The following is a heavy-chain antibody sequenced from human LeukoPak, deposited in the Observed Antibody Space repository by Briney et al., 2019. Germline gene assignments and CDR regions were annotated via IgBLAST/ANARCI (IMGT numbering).Heavy chain of an antibody. CDR3: AKDLGYDYVWGEGNLYDY. J-gene: IGHJ4*02. V-gene: IGHV3-7*03. CDR1: RFTFSGYW. Sequence: GGSLRLSCAASRFTFSGYWMSWVRQAPGKGLEWVANIKQDGSEKYYVDSVKGRFTISRDNAKNSLYLQMNSLRVEDTAVYYCAKDLGYDYVWGEGNLYDYWGQGILVTVSS. CDR2: IKQDGSEK. D-gene: IGHD3-16*01.